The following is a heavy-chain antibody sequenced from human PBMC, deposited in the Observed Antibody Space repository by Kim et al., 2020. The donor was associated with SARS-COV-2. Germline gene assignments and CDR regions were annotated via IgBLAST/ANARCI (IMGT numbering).Heavy chain of an antibody. CDR1: GGSISSYY. J-gene: IGHJ6*02. V-gene: IGHV4-59*01. D-gene: IGHD1-1*01. CDR2: IYYSGST. CDR3: ARESPTGTTEVTFYGMDV. Sequence: SETLSLTCTVSGGSISSYYWSWIRQPPGKGLEWIGYIYYSGSTNYNPSLKSRVTISVDTSKNQFSLKLSSVTAADTAVYYCARESPTGTTEVTFYGMDVSGQGPTVTVSS.